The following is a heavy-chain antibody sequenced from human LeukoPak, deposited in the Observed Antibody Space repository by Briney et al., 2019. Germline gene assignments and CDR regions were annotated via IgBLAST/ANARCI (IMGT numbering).Heavy chain of an antibody. Sequence: PGGSLRLSCVASGFTFSNYWMHWVRQAPGKGLVWVSRIYTDGSGISYADSVKGRFTISRDNAKNTLYLQMNSLRAEDTAVYYCVRDMGYYDKVWGQGTLVTVSS. CDR2: IYTDGSGI. V-gene: IGHV3-74*01. J-gene: IGHJ4*02. D-gene: IGHD3-22*01. CDR3: VRDMGYYDKV. CDR1: GFTFSNYW.